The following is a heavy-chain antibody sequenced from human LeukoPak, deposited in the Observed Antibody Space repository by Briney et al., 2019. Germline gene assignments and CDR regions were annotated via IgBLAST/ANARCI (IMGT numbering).Heavy chain of an antibody. CDR3: ARQYAY. CDR2: WHHSGIT. J-gene: IGHJ4*02. D-gene: IGHD2-2*01. CDR1: GASIISGNYF. Sequence: SETLSLTCTVSGASIISGNYFWGWVRQAPGKRLEWIGSWHHSGITDYNPSVRSRVTISADTSKNQFSLKLTSVTAADSGLYFCARQYAYWGQGTLVTVSS. V-gene: IGHV4-39*01.